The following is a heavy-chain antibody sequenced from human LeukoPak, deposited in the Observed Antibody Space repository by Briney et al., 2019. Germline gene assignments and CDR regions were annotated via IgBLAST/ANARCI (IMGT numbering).Heavy chain of an antibody. J-gene: IGHJ4*02. Sequence: ASVKVSCKASGYTFTSYNINWVRQATGQGLEWMGWMNPNSGNTGYAQKFQGRVTMTRNTSISTAYMEMSSLRSEDTAVYYCAKGNGIAAAAYFDYWGQGTLVTVSS. CDR1: GYTFTSYN. CDR3: AKGNGIAAAAYFDY. V-gene: IGHV1-8*01. D-gene: IGHD6-13*01. CDR2: MNPNSGNT.